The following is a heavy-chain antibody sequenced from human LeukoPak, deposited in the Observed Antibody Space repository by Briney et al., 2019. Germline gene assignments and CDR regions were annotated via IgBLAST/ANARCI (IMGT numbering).Heavy chain of an antibody. CDR1: GFNFSTYW. CDR3: ARDFAVTSDY. D-gene: IGHD4-17*01. V-gene: IGHV3-7*01. Sequence: PGGSLRLSCVASGFNFSTYWMTWVRQAPGKGLEWVANINQDGSGKYYVDSVKGRFTMSRDTAKNSLYLQMSSLRAEDTAMYYCARDFAVTSDYWGQGTLVTVSS. J-gene: IGHJ4*02. CDR2: INQDGSGK.